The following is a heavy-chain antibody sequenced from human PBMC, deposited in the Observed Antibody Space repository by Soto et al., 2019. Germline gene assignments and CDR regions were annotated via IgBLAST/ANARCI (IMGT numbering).Heavy chain of an antibody. CDR2: ISGSGGST. Sequence: EVQLLESGGGLIQPGGSLRLSCAASGLTFSSYAMSWVRQAPGKGLEWVSAISGSGGSTYYPDSVKGRFTISRDNSTNTMYLQMNSKRPEETAAYYCAKEQLYIRGVIHNWFDPSGQGTLVTVSS. D-gene: IGHD3-10*02. CDR1: GLTFSSYA. V-gene: IGHV3-23*01. J-gene: IGHJ5*02. CDR3: AKEQLYIRGVIHNWFDP.